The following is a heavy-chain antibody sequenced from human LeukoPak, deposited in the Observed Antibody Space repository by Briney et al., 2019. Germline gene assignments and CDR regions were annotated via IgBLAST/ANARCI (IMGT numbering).Heavy chain of an antibody. CDR3: ATDLAVYSSSWHFDY. CDR2: FDPEDGET. CDR1: GYTLTELS. D-gene: IGHD6-13*01. J-gene: IGHJ4*02. Sequence: GASVKVSCKVSGYTLTELSMHWVRQAPGKGLEWMGGFDPEDGETIYAQKFQGRVTMTEDTSTDTAYMELSSLRSEDTAGYYCATDLAVYSSSWHFDYWGQGTLVTVSS. V-gene: IGHV1-24*01.